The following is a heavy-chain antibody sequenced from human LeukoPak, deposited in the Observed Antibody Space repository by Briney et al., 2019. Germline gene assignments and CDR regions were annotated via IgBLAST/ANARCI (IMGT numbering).Heavy chain of an antibody. CDR1: GFTFSSYG. D-gene: IGHD6-13*01. Sequence: PWGTLRLSCAASGFTFSSYGIHWVRQPPGKGLGWVGVIWYYGSNKYYSNSLKGRFTSPRDNSKNPLYLQMNSLRAEDTAVYYCARGGYSSGWWGYYYYYGMDVWGQGTTVTVSS. CDR3: ARGGYSSGWWGYYYYYGMDV. J-gene: IGHJ6*02. CDR2: IWYYGSNK. V-gene: IGHV3-33*01.